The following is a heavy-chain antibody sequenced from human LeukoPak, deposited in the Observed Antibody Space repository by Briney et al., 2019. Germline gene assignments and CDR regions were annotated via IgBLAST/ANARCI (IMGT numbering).Heavy chain of an antibody. CDR1: GFTFSSYG. J-gene: IGHJ5*02. CDR3: ARGKGGIAAAWWFDP. D-gene: IGHD6-13*01. Sequence: GGSLRLSCAASGFTFSSYGMHWVRQAPGKGLEWVAVIWYDGSNKYYADSVKGRFTTSRDNSKNTLYLQMNSMRAEDTAVYYCARGKGGIAAAWWFDPWGQGTLVTVSS. CDR2: IWYDGSNK. V-gene: IGHV3-33*01.